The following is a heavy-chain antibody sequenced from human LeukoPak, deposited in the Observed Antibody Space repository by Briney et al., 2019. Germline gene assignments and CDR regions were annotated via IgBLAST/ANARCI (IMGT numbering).Heavy chain of an antibody. Sequence: PGGSLRLSCAASGFTFSSYSMNWVRQAPGKGLEWVSYTSSSSDTIYYADSVKGRFTISRDNAKNSLYLQMNSLRDEDTAVYYCARDGYCSSTSCYNFDYWGQGTLVTVSS. J-gene: IGHJ4*02. CDR2: TSSSSDTI. CDR3: ARDGYCSSTSCYNFDY. CDR1: GFTFSSYS. V-gene: IGHV3-48*02. D-gene: IGHD2-2*03.